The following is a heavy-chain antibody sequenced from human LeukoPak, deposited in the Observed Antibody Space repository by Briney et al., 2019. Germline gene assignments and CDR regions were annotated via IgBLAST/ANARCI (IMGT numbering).Heavy chain of an antibody. CDR3: AELGITMIGGV. Sequence: GGSLRLSCAASGFTFSSSWMTWVRQAPGKGLEWVSAISGGDTYYAGSVKGRFTISRDNSKNTLYLQMNSLRAEDTAVYYCAELGITMIGGVWGKGTTVTISS. D-gene: IGHD3-10*02. CDR1: GFTFSSSW. CDR2: ISGGDT. V-gene: IGHV3-23*01. J-gene: IGHJ6*04.